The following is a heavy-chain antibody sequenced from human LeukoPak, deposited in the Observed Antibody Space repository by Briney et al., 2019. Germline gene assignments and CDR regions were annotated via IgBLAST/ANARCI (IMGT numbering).Heavy chain of an antibody. D-gene: IGHD5-18*01. CDR2: INHSGST. CDR1: GGSFSGYY. CDR3: AGGYSYGFFDY. J-gene: IGHJ4*02. Sequence: SETLSLTCAVYGGSFSGYYWTWIRQPPGKGLEWIGEINHSGSTTYKPSLKSRVTISVDTSKNHFSLRLTSVTAADTAVYYCAGGYSYGFFDYWGQGTLVTVSS. V-gene: IGHV4-34*01.